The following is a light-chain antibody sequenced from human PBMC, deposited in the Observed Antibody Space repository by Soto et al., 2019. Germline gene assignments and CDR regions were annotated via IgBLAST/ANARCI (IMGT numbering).Light chain of an antibody. CDR2: GAS. CDR1: QDISTN. Sequence: EIVMTQSPATLSVSPGERATLSCRASQDISTNLAWYQQKPGQAPRLLIYGASTRATGIPARFSGSGSGTEFTLTISSLQSEDFAVYYCKQYDNWLRTFGQGTKV. V-gene: IGKV3-15*01. CDR3: KQYDNWLRT. J-gene: IGKJ1*01.